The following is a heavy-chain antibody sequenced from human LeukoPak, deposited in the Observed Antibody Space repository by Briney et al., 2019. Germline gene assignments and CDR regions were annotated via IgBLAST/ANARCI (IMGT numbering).Heavy chain of an antibody. CDR2: IYYSGRT. D-gene: IGHD6-6*01. CDR3: ARRSSSSGYFDY. Sequence: SQTLSLTCTVSGGSISSGGYYWSWIRQNPGKGLEWVGYIYYSGRTYYNPSLESRVIISLDTSKNQFSLKLSSVTAADTAVYYCARRSSSSGYFDYWGQGTLVTVSS. J-gene: IGHJ4*02. CDR1: GGSISSGGYY. V-gene: IGHV4-31*03.